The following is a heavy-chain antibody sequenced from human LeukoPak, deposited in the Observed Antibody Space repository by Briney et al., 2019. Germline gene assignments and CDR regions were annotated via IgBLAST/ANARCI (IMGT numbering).Heavy chain of an antibody. CDR3: AHDSSGYPTPFADY. CDR1: GYTFTSYD. V-gene: IGHV1-8*01. CDR2: MNPNSGNT. J-gene: IGHJ4*02. D-gene: IGHD3-22*01. Sequence: GASVKVSCKASGYTFTSYDINWVRQATGQGLEWMGWMNPNSGNTGYAQKFQGRVTMTRNTSISTAYMELSSLRSEDTAVYYCAHDSSGYPTPFADYWGQGTLVTVSS.